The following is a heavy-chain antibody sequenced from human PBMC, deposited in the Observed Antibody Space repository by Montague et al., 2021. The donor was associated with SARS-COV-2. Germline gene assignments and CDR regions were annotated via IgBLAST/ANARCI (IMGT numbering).Heavy chain of an antibody. CDR1: GGSFSDYH. D-gene: IGHD1-1*01. CDR3: ARGAPGY. V-gene: IGHV4-34*01. J-gene: IGHJ4*02. CDR2: IKYGGSN. Sequence: SETLSLTCAVYGGSFSDYHWTWIRQSPGGGPEWIGQIKYGGSNKVNPSLRGRVTISKETSKNQFSLKLTSVTAADTAVYYCARGAPGYWGQGTLVTVSS.